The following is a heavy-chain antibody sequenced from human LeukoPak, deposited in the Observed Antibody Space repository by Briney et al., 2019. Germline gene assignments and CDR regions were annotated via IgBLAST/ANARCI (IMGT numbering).Heavy chain of an antibody. CDR2: IYTSGST. Sequence: PSQTLSLTCTVSGGSISSGSYYWSWIRQPAGKGLEWIGRIYTSGSTNYNPSLKSRVTISVDKSKNQFSLKLSSVTAADTAVYYCARAFDSRYYFDYWGQGTLVTVSS. CDR1: GGSISSGSYY. D-gene: IGHD3-9*01. CDR3: ARAFDSRYYFDY. J-gene: IGHJ4*02. V-gene: IGHV4-61*02.